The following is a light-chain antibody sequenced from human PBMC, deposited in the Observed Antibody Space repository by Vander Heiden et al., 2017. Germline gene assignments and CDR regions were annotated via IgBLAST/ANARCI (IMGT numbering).Light chain of an antibody. CDR1: QSISPW. CDR3: QQYHSDRYT. CDR2: KTS. J-gene: IGKJ2*01. V-gene: IGKV1-5*03. Sequence: DIQMTQSPSTLSASVGERVTITCRASQSISPWLAWYQQTPGKAPKLLIYKTSSVESGVPGRFRGSGSGTEFTLTISSLQPEDFATYYCQQYHSDRYTFGQGTKLE.